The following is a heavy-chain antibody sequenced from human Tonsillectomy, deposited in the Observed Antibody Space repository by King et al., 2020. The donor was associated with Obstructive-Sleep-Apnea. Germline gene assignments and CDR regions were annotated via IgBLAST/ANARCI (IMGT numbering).Heavy chain of an antibody. J-gene: IGHJ4*02. D-gene: IGHD3-22*01. CDR1: GFTFDDNA. V-gene: IGHV3-9*01. Sequence: EVQLVESGGGLVQPGRSLRLSCAASGFTFDDNAMHWVRQAPGKGLEWVSGISWNSGSIGYADSVKGRLTISRDNAKNSLYLQMNSLRPEDTALYYCAKDSVDDYYDSSGYYYFDYWGQGTLVTVSS. CDR2: ISWNSGSI. CDR3: AKDSVDDYYDSSGYYYFDY.